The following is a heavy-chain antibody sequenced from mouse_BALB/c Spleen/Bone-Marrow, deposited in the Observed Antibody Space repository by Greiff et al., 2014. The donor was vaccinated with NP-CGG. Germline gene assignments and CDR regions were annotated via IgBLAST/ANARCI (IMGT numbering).Heavy chain of an antibody. Sequence: VKLVESGPSLVQPSQSLSITCTVSGFSLTNYGIYWVRQSPGKGLEWLGVIWRGGTTDYNAAFMSRLSITKDNSKSQVFFKMNSLQADDTAMYYCAKGHYGSSPFAYWGQGTLVTVSA. V-gene: IGHV2-5-1*01. CDR2: IWRGGTT. J-gene: IGHJ3*01. CDR1: GFSLTNYG. D-gene: IGHD1-1*01. CDR3: AKGHYGSSPFAY.